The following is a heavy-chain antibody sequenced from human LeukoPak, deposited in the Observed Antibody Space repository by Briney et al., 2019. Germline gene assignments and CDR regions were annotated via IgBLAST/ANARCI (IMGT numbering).Heavy chain of an antibody. J-gene: IGHJ4*02. CDR2: ISGSGSNT. V-gene: IGHV3-21*01. Sequence: GGSLRLSCAASGITFSGSGMSWVRQAPGKGLEWVSTISGSGSNTHYADSVKGRFTISRDNAKNSLYLQMNSLRAEDTAVYYCARDNYYDSSGYYYVWGQGTLVTVSS. CDR3: ARDNYYDSSGYYYV. CDR1: GITFSGSG. D-gene: IGHD3-22*01.